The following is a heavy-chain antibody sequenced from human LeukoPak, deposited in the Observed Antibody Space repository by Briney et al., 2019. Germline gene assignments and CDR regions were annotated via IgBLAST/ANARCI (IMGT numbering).Heavy chain of an antibody. CDR3: AKTTAGNSSGRNPGWPVDY. V-gene: IGHV3-23*01. CDR2: VSGSGGIT. CDR1: GLTINSYA. J-gene: IGHJ4*02. Sequence: GGSLRLSCAASGLTINSYAMTWVRQAPGKGLEWVTQVSGSGGITYYADSVKGRFTIFGDNSKNTLYLQMDSLRAEDTAVYYCAKTTAGNSSGRNPGWPVDYWGQGTLVTVSS. D-gene: IGHD6-19*01.